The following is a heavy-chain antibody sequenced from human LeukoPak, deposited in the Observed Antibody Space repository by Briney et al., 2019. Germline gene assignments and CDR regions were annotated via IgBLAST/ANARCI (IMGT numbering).Heavy chain of an antibody. J-gene: IGHJ4*02. CDR3: ARGPYDYIWGSYPIAPRGFDY. CDR2: INHSGST. CDR1: GGSFSGYY. Sequence: PSETLSLTCAVYGGSFSGYYWSWIRQPPGKGLEWIGEINHSGSTNYNPSLKSRVTISVDTSKNQFSLKLSSVTAADTAVYYCARGPYDYIWGSYPIAPRGFDYWGQGTLVTVSS. V-gene: IGHV4-34*01. D-gene: IGHD3-16*02.